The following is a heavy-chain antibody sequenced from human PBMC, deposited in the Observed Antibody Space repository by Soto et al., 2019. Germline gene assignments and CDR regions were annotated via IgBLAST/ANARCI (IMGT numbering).Heavy chain of an antibody. D-gene: IGHD6-13*01. V-gene: IGHV3-30-3*01. CDR3: ARADIAAAGTEVHYYYYGMDV. Sequence: GGSLRLSCAASGFTFSSYAMHWVRQAPGKGLEWVAVISYDGSNKYYADSVKGRFTISRDNSKNTLYLQMNSLRAEDTAVYYCARADIAAAGTEVHYYYYGMDVWGQGTTVTVS. CDR2: ISYDGSNK. CDR1: GFTFSSYA. J-gene: IGHJ6*02.